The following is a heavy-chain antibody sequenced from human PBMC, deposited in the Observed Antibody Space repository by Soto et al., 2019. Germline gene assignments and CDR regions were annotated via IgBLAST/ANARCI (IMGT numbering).Heavy chain of an antibody. CDR3: AKDHLRSGLGNWFDP. CDR2: ISWNSGTT. Sequence: EMRLVESGGALAKPGGSLRLSCEASGFSFEEYAMNWVRQGPGKGLEWVARISWNSGTTHYADSVKGRFAISRDNGKNLVCLEMNGLRIEDTALYYCAKDHLRSGLGNWFDPWGQGTWVSVSS. V-gene: IGHV3-9*01. CDR1: GFSFEEYA. J-gene: IGHJ5*02. D-gene: IGHD6-19*01.